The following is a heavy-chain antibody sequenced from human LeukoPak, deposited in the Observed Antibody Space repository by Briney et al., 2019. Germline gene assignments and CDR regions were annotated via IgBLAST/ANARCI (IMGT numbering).Heavy chain of an antibody. V-gene: IGHV3-21*01. D-gene: IGHD3-3*01. CDR3: ARVPDHYDDY. J-gene: IGHJ4*02. CDR1: GFTFSSYS. CDR2: ISSSSSYI. Sequence: GGSLRLSCAASGFTFSSYSMNWVRQAPGKGLEWVSSISSSSSYIYYADSVKGRFTISRDNAKNSLYLQMSSLRAEDTAVYYCARVPDHYDDYWGQGTLVTVSS.